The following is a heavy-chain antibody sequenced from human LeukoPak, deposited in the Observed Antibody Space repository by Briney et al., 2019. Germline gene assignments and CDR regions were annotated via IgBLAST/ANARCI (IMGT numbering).Heavy chain of an antibody. CDR2: VFTSGST. V-gene: IGHV4-4*08. J-gene: IGHJ6*03. Sequence: SETLSLTCAVSGDSISRYYWSWIRQPPGKGLEWIGRVFTSGSTNYSPSLESRVTISIDTSKNQFSLKLKSVTAADTAVYFCARVTIPIIWGAAGGRRENFYMDVWGKGTTVTVSS. CDR3: ARVTIPIIWGAAGGRRENFYMDV. CDR1: GDSISRYY. D-gene: IGHD3-16*01.